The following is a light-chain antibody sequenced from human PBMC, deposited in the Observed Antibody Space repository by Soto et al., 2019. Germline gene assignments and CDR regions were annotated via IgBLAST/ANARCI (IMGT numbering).Light chain of an antibody. CDR1: QSVSSY. CDR3: QQRSNWPLFT. J-gene: IGKJ4*01. Sequence: EIVFTQSPATLSLSPGERATLSCRASQSVSSYLAWYQQQPGQAPRLLIYDASNRATGIPARFSGSGSGTDFTLTISSLEPEDFAVYYCQQRSNWPLFTFGGGTKVEIK. CDR2: DAS. V-gene: IGKV3-11*01.